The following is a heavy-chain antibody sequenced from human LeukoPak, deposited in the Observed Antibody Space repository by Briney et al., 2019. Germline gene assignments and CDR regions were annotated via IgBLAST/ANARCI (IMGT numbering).Heavy chain of an antibody. CDR1: GFIFSTDA. Sequence: GGSLRLSCAASGFIFSTDAMTWVRQAPGKWLEWVSGISGSGSSTYYADSVRGRFTISRDNSKNALYLQMNSLRAEDTAVYYCAKEIHDSSGYYSYFDYWGQGTLVTVSS. J-gene: IGHJ4*02. CDR3: AKEIHDSSGYYSYFDY. D-gene: IGHD3-22*01. V-gene: IGHV3-23*01. CDR2: ISGSGSST.